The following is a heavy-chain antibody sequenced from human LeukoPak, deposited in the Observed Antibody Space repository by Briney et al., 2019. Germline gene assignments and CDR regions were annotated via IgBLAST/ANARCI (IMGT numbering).Heavy chain of an antibody. CDR3: AKGVVVNHDAFDI. CDR1: GFTFSSYG. V-gene: IGHV3-33*06. CDR2: IWYDGSNK. Sequence: GGSLRLSCAASGFTFSSYGMHWVREAPGKGLGWVAVIWYDGSNKYYADSVKGRFTISRDNSKNTLYLQMNSLRAEDTAVYYCAKGVVVNHDAFDIWGQGTMVTVSS. D-gene: IGHD3-22*01. J-gene: IGHJ3*02.